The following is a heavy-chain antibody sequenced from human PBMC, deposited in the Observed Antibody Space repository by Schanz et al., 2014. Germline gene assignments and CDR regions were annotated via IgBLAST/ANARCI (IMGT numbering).Heavy chain of an antibody. J-gene: IGHJ4*02. D-gene: IGHD3-9*01. CDR2: ISSSSSTI. Sequence: EVKLLESGGGLVQPGGSLRLSCAASGFTFATYAMSWVRQAPGKGLEWVSYISSSSSTIYYADSVKGRFTISRDNAKNALYLQMNSLRAEDTGVYYCAKHVRSLTGNDYWGQGTLVTVSS. CDR3: AKHVRSLTGNDY. CDR1: GFTFATYA. V-gene: IGHV3-48*01.